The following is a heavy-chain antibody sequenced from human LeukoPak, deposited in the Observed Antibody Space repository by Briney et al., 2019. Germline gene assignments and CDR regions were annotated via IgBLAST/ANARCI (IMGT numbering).Heavy chain of an antibody. CDR2: IIPIFGTA. V-gene: IGHV1-69*05. J-gene: IGHJ5*02. CDR3: AREGVGYCSSTSCSRWFDP. Sequence: SVKVSCKASGGTFSSYAISWVRQAPGQGLEWLGGIIPIFGTANYAQKFQGRVTITTDESTSTAYMELSSLRSEDTAVYYCAREGVGYCSSTSCSRWFDPWGQGTLVTVSS. CDR1: GGTFSSYA. D-gene: IGHD2-2*01.